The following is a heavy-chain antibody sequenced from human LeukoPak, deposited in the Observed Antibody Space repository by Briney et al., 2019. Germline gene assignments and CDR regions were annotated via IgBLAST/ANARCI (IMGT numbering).Heavy chain of an antibody. CDR1: GFTFSSYA. J-gene: IGHJ4*02. CDR2: ISYDGSNK. CDR3: ARETPRRGETRDGYR. D-gene: IGHD5-24*01. V-gene: IGHV3-30-3*01. Sequence: PGRSLRLSCAASGFTFSSYAMHWVRQAPGKGLEWVAVISYDGSNKYYADSVKGRFTITRDNSKNTLYLQMNSLRAEDTAVYYCARETPRRGETRDGYRWGQGTQVTVSS.